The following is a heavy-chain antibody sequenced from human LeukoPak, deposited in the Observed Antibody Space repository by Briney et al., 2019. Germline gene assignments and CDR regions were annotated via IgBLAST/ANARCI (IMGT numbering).Heavy chain of an antibody. CDR2: IYTSGST. D-gene: IGHD6-13*01. J-gene: IGHJ6*02. CDR3: ARDSSSWTDYYYGMDV. CDR1: GGSISSYY. V-gene: IGHV4-4*07. Sequence: PSETLSLTCTVSGGSISSYYWSWIRQPAGKGLEWIGRIYTSGSTNYNPSLKSRVTMSVDTSKNQFSLKLSSVTAADTAVYYCARDSSSWTDYYYGMDVWGQGTTVTVSS.